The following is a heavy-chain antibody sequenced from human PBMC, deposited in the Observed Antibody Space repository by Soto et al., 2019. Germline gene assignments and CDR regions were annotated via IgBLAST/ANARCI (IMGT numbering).Heavy chain of an antibody. Sequence: ASVKVSCKTSGYSFPDYSIIWVRQAPGQGLEWLGWITVYSGHTNYAPSLQGRITITTDTATSTVYMELTTLRSDDTAVYFCARGKGSYLSYLEYWGQGTPVTVSS. J-gene: IGHJ4*02. CDR1: GYSFPDYS. CDR3: ARGKGSYLSYLEY. D-gene: IGHD3-10*01. V-gene: IGHV1-18*01. CDR2: ITVYSGHT.